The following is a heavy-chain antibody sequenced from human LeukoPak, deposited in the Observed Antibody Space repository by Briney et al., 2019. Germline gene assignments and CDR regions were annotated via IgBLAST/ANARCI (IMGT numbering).Heavy chain of an antibody. CDR3: ATSSSIAVAGQGAFDI. CDR2: IYYSGST. V-gene: IGHV4-31*03. J-gene: IGHJ3*02. D-gene: IGHD6-19*01. Sequence: PSETLSLTCTVSGGSISSGGYYWSWIRQHPGKGLEWIGYIYYSGSTYYNPSLKSRVTISVDTSKNQFSLKLSSVTAADTAVYYCATSSSIAVAGQGAFDIWGQGTMVTVSS. CDR1: GGSISSGGYY.